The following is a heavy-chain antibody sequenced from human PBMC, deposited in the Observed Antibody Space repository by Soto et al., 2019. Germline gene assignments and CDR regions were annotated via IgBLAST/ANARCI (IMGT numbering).Heavy chain of an antibody. Sequence: ASVKVSCKASGYTFTSSGISWVRQAPGQGLEWMGWISAYNGNTNYAQKLQGRVTMTTDTSTSTAYMELRSLRSDDTAVYYCARECYYDSSGYDRGAFDIWGQGAMVTVSS. CDR1: GYTFTSSG. D-gene: IGHD3-22*01. CDR3: ARECYYDSSGYDRGAFDI. CDR2: ISAYNGNT. J-gene: IGHJ3*02. V-gene: IGHV1-18*01.